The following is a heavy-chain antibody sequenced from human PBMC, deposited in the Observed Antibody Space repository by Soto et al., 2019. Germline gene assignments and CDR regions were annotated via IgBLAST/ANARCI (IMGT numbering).Heavy chain of an antibody. CDR1: GDSVSTNSAT. V-gene: IGHV6-1*01. Sequence: SQTLSLTCAISGDSVSTNSATWDWIRQSPSRGLEWLGRTYYRSKWYNDYAVSVKGRITINPDTSNNQFSLQLNSVTPDDTAVYYCATEYSTGWHYCGQGMLVTVSS. CDR3: ATEYSTGWHY. D-gene: IGHD6-19*01. CDR2: TYYRSKWYN. J-gene: IGHJ4*02.